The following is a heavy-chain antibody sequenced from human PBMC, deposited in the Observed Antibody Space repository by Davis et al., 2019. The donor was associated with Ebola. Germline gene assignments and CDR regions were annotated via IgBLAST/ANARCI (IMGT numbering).Heavy chain of an antibody. V-gene: IGHV4-34*01. D-gene: IGHD3-3*01. CDR3: ARFRVVIMHYYGMDV. CDR2: INHSGST. Sequence: PSETLSLTCAVYGGSYSGYYWSWIRQPPGKGLEWIGEINHSGSTNYNPSLKSRVTISVDTSKNQFSLKLSSVTAADTAVYYCARFRVVIMHYYGMDVWGQGTTVTVSS. J-gene: IGHJ6*02. CDR1: GGSYSGYY.